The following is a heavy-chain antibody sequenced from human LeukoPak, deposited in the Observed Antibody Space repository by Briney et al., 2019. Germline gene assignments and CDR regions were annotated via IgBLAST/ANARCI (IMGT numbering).Heavy chain of an antibody. CDR1: GFTFSSDS. CDR3: ARAAGYGDYRCFDY. CDR2: ISSSSDYI. Sequence: GGSLRLSCAASGFTFSSDSMNWVRQAPGKGLEWVSSISSSSDYIYYAGSVKGRFTISRDNAKNSLSLQMNSLRAEDTAVYYCARAAGYGDYRCFDYWGQGTLVTVSS. V-gene: IGHV3-21*01. J-gene: IGHJ4*02. D-gene: IGHD4-17*01.